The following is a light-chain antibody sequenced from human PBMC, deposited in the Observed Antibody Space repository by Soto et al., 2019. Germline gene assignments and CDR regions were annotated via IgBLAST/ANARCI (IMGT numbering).Light chain of an antibody. V-gene: IGKV3-15*01. CDR1: QSVSSS. Sequence: EIVVTQSPATLSVSPGERVTLSCRASQSVSSSLAWYQQRPGQAPRLLIYDTSTRAAGISARFSGSGSGTDFTLTIRRLEPEDFAIYYCQQYDNFPQTFGQGTRVDIK. CDR3: QQYDNFPQT. CDR2: DTS. J-gene: IGKJ1*01.